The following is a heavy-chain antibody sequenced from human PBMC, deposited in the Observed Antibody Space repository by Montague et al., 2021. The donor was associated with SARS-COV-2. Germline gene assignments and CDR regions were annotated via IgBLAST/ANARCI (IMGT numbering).Heavy chain of an antibody. D-gene: IGHD6-19*01. CDR3: ARDQWLLFPFDC. CDR1: GFSLNTNA. J-gene: IGHJ4*02. V-gene: IGHV3-30*04. CDR2: ISYDGTNK. Sequence: SLRLSCAVSGFSLNTNAVHWVRQAPGKGLEWVAVISYDGTNKYYEESVKGRFTISRDNSKNTVYLQMDSLRPEDTAMYYCARDQWLLFPFDCWGQGTLVTVSS.